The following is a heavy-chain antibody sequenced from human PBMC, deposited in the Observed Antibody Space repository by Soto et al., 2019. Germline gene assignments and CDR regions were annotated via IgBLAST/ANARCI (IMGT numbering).Heavy chain of an antibody. D-gene: IGHD2-2*01. Sequence: GVSVKASWKACGYGFGNYGMTWVRQAPGQPLEWLGWISLYSDGTNYAQKFQGRVSMTTDTSTTTAYMELRSLRSDDTAVYYCARVVPGAEAWFGPWGQGTLVTVSS. V-gene: IGHV1-18*01. CDR2: ISLYSDGT. J-gene: IGHJ5*02. CDR3: ARVVPGAEAWFGP. CDR1: GYGFGNYG.